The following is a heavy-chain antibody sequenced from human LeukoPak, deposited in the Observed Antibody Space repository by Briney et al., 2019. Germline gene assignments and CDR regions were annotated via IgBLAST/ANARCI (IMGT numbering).Heavy chain of an antibody. CDR3: ARAPVVPAASGHYYYYMDV. J-gene: IGHJ6*03. D-gene: IGHD2-2*01. V-gene: IGHV1-8*01. CDR1: GYTFTSYD. CDR2: MNPNSGNT. Sequence: ASVKVSCKASGYTFTSYDINWVRQTTGQGRAWMGQMNPNSGNTGYAQKFQGRVTMTRNTSISTAYMELSSLRSEDTAVYYCARAPVVPAASGHYYYYMDVWGKGTTVTVSS.